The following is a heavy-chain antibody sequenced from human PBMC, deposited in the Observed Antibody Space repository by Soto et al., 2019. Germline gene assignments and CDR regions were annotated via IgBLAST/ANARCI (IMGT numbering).Heavy chain of an antibody. CDR1: GHTFTELS. Sequence: QVQLVQSGAEVKKPGASVKVSCKVSGHTFTELSMHWVRLAPGKGLEWMGGFDPEDGETISAQKFQGRVTMTEDTSTDSTYLQLSSLRSEDTAVYYCAAGGTRWMHSPFDYWGQGTLVTITS. V-gene: IGHV1-24*01. D-gene: IGHD1-1*01. J-gene: IGHJ4*02. CDR2: FDPEDGET. CDR3: AAGGTRWMHSPFDY.